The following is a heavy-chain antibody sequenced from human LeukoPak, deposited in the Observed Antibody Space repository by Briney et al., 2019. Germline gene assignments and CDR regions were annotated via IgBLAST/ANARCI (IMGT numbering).Heavy chain of an antibody. CDR2: ISSSSSYI. Sequence: GGSLRLSCAASGFTFSSYSMNWVRQAPGKGLEWVSSISSSSSYIYYADSVKGRFTISRDNAKNSLYLQMNSLRAEDTAVYYCARDVGRYIPCDYWGQGTLVTVS. CDR3: ARDVGRYIPCDY. J-gene: IGHJ4*02. D-gene: IGHD1-26*01. V-gene: IGHV3-21*01. CDR1: GFTFSSYS.